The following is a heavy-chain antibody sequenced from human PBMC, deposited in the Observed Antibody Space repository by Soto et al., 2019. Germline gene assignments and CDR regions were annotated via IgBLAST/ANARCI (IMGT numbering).Heavy chain of an antibody. V-gene: IGHV3-33*01. CDR2: IWYDGSNK. CDR1: GFTFSSYG. Sequence: GGSLRLSCAASGFTFSSYGMHWVRQAPGKGLEWVAVIWYDGSNKYYADSVKGRFTISRDNSKNTLYLQMNSLRAEDTAVYYCARELEAAAGFDYWGQGTLVTVSS. CDR3: ARELEAAAGFDY. J-gene: IGHJ4*02. D-gene: IGHD6-13*01.